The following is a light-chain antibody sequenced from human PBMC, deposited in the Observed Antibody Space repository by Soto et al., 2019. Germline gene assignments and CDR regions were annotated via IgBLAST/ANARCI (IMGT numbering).Light chain of an antibody. V-gene: IGKV3-20*01. CDR2: GAS. CDR3: QQYGSSPFT. J-gene: IGKJ3*01. Sequence: EVVLTQSPGTPSLSPGERATLSCRASQSVSSSYLAWYQQKPGQAPRLLIYGASSRATGIPDRFSGSGSGTAFTLTISRLEPEDFAVYYCQQYGSSPFTFGPGTKVDIK. CDR1: QSVSSSY.